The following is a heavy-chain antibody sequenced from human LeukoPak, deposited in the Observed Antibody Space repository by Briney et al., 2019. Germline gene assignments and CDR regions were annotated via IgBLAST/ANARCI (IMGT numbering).Heavy chain of an antibody. CDR1: GYTFTSYY. J-gene: IGHJ5*02. D-gene: IGHD2-2*03. V-gene: IGHV1-46*03. Sequence: GASVKVSCKASGYTFTSYYMHWVRQAPGQGLEWMGIINPSGGSTSYAQKFQGRVTMTRDTSTSTVYMELSSLRSEDTAVYHCARGSTSLLGYCSSTSCPNWFDPWGQGTLVTVPS. CDR2: INPSGGST. CDR3: ARGSTSLLGYCSSTSCPNWFDP.